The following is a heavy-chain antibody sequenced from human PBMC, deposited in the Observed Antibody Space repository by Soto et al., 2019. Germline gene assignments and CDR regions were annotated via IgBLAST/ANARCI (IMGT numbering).Heavy chain of an antibody. V-gene: IGHV3-23*01. D-gene: IGHD6-25*01. CDR3: TTDVWTAAKGDY. CDR1: GFTLTRYS. J-gene: IGHJ4*02. Sequence: LRLSCAASGFTLTRYSINWVRQAPGKGLEWVSAISTGGGSTYYADSVKGRFTVSRDTSKNTLYLQMNSLRAEDTALYYCTTDVWTAAKGDYWGQGTLVTVSS. CDR2: ISTGGGST.